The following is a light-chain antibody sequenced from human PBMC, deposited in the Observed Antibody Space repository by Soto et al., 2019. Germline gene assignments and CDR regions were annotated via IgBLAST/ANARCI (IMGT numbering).Light chain of an antibody. CDR2: DAS. J-gene: IGKJ1*01. Sequence: EVVMTHSPATLSVSPGERATLSCRASQYISKYLAWYQQRPGQAPRLLIYDASTRATGIPDRFSGSGSGTEFTLTISRLQSQDVEVYDCHQYNDWRTFGQGTKLDIK. V-gene: IGKV3-15*01. CDR1: QYISKY. CDR3: HQYNDWRT.